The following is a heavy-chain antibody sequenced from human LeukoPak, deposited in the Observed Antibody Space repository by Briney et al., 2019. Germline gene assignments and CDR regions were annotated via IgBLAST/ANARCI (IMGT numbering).Heavy chain of an antibody. D-gene: IGHD6-6*01. CDR3: ASGVSSSSVSSYYIEY. CDR2: IYYSGST. Sequence: SETLSLTCTVSGGSISSYYWSWIRQPPGKGLEWIGYIYYSGSTNYNPSLKSRVTISVDTSKNQFSLKLSSVTAADTAVYYCASGVSSSSVSSYYIEYWGQGTPVTVSS. V-gene: IGHV4-59*01. J-gene: IGHJ4*02. CDR1: GGSISSYY.